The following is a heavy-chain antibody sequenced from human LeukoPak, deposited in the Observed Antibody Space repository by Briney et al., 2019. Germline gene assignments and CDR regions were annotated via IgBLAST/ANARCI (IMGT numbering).Heavy chain of an antibody. CDR1: GYTFSVYY. CDR2: MNPNSGNT. V-gene: IGHV1-8*02. J-gene: IGHJ4*02. CDR3: ASGRLAGIAVAVDFDY. D-gene: IGHD6-19*01. Sequence: GASVKVSCKASGYTFSVYYIHWVRQATGQGLEWMGWMNPNSGNTGYAQKFQGRVTMTRSTSISTAYMELSSLRSEDTAVYYCASGRLAGIAVAVDFDYWGQGTLVTVSS.